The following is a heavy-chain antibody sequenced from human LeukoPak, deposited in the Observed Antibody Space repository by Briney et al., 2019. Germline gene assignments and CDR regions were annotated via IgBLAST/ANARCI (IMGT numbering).Heavy chain of an antibody. CDR1: GFTFTSHW. CDR3: AKDQKYYYDSSGCDY. V-gene: IGHV3-74*01. Sequence: GGSLRLSCVASGFTFTSHWMHWVRQAPGKGLVWVSRIKSDGSITLYADSVKGRFTISRGNARNTVYLQMNSLRAEDTAVYYCAKDQKYYYDSSGCDYWGQGTLVTVSS. CDR2: IKSDGSIT. D-gene: IGHD3-22*01. J-gene: IGHJ4*02.